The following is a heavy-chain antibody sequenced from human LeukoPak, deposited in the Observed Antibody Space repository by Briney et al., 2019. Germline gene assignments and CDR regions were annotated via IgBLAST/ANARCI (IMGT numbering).Heavy chain of an antibody. J-gene: IGHJ4*02. D-gene: IGHD3-22*01. CDR3: AKDLTYYYDSSGYW. V-gene: IGHV3-23*01. Sequence: GGSLRLSCAASGFTFSSYAMSWVRQAPGKGLEWVSAISGSGGSTYYADSVKGRFTISRDNSKNTLYLQMNSLRAEDTAVYYCAKDLTYYYDSSGYWWGQGTLVTVSS. CDR2: ISGSGGST. CDR1: GFTFSSYA.